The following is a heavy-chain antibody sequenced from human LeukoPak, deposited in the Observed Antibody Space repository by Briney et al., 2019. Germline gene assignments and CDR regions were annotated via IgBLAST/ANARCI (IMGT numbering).Heavy chain of an antibody. Sequence: ASVKVSCKASGYTFTSYYMHWVRQAPGQGLEWMGGIIPIFGTANYAQKFQGRVTITADESTSTAYMELSSLRSEDTAVYYCARDQADIVVVPAATNYYYYYGMDVWGQGTTVTVSS. CDR2: IIPIFGTA. J-gene: IGHJ6*02. D-gene: IGHD2-2*01. CDR3: ARDQADIVVVPAATNYYYYYGMDV. V-gene: IGHV1-69*13. CDR1: GYTFTSYY.